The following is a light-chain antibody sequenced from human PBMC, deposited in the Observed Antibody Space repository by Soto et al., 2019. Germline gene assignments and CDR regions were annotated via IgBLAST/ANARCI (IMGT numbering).Light chain of an antibody. CDR1: QPISTY. J-gene: IGKJ2*01. CDR3: QQSSRIPPT. Sequence: DIQMTQSPSSLSASVGDRVTITCRASQPISTYLNWYQQKPGKAPNLLIYATYLLQSGVPSRFTGSGNGTDFTLTINSLQPEDFATYYCQQSSRIPPTFGQGTKVEIK. V-gene: IGKV1-39*01. CDR2: ATY.